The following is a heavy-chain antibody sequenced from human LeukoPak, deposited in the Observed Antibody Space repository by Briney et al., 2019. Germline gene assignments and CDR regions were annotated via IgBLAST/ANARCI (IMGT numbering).Heavy chain of an antibody. Sequence: ASVKVSFKASGYTFTGYYMHWVRQAPGQGFEGMAIINPSDGSTTNSQKFQGRVTMTRDTSTSTVYMELSGLRSEDTALYYCARIRDGYNDAYDIWGQGTMVTVSS. CDR3: ARIRDGYNDAYDI. D-gene: IGHD5-24*01. CDR1: GYTFTGYY. CDR2: INPSDGST. V-gene: IGHV1-46*01. J-gene: IGHJ3*02.